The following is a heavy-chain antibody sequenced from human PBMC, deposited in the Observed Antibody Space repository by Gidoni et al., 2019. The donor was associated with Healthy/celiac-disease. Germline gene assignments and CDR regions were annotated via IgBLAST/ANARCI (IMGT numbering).Heavy chain of an antibody. CDR2: IYWDDDK. CDR1: GFSLSTSGVG. J-gene: IGHJ5*02. V-gene: IGHV2-5*02. D-gene: IGHD1-1*01. Sequence: QITLKESGPTLVKPTQTITLTCTFSGFSLSTSGVGVGWIRQPPGKALEWLALIYWDDDKRYSPSLKSRLTITKDTSKNQVVLTMTNMDPVDTATYYCAHIPWNWKKGRRWFDPWGQGTLVTVSS. CDR3: AHIPWNWKKGRRWFDP.